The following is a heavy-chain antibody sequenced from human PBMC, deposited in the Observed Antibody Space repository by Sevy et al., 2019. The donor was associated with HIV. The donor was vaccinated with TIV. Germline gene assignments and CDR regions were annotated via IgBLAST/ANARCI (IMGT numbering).Heavy chain of an antibody. D-gene: IGHD3-22*01. CDR3: ARVGYYYDSSGYYDYFDY. J-gene: IGHJ4*02. CDR1: GGSISSYY. Sequence: SETLSLTCTVSGGSISSYYWSWIRQPPGKGLEWIGYIYYSGSTNYNPSLKSRVTISVDRSKNQFSLKLSFVTAADMAVYYCARVGYYYDSSGYYDYFDYWGQGTLVTVSS. V-gene: IGHV4-59*01. CDR2: IYYSGST.